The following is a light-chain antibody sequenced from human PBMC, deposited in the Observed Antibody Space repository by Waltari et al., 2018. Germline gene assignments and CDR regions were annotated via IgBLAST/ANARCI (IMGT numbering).Light chain of an antibody. Sequence: EIVVTQSPATLSVSPDERVTLSCRASHSIGRHVAWYQQKPGQAPRRLIYDASTRAAGIPPRFSGSGSGTEFTLTISSLQSEDSAVYFCQQYHNWLRWTFGQGARLEVK. J-gene: IGKJ1*01. CDR2: DAS. CDR1: HSIGRH. CDR3: QQYHNWLRWT. V-gene: IGKV3-15*01.